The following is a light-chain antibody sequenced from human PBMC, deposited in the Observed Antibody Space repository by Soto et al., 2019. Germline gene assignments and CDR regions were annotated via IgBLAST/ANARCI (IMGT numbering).Light chain of an antibody. J-gene: IGKJ1*01. V-gene: IGKV3-15*01. CDR3: QQYNNWWT. CDR1: QSIRSN. Sequence: EIVMTQSPDTLSVSPGEGATLSCRVSQSIRSNLAWYQQRPGQAPRLLMYGASTRADGIPARFTGSGSGTEFTLTISSLQSEDFAVYYCQQYNNWWTFGQGTKVDI. CDR2: GAS.